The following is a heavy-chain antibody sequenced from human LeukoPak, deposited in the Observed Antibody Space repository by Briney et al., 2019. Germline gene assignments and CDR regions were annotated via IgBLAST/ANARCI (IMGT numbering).Heavy chain of an antibody. V-gene: IGHV4-59*01. CDR1: GGSISSYY. Sequence: ASETLSLTCTVSGGSISSYYWSWIRQPPGKGLEWIGYIYYSGSTNYNPSLKSRVTISVDTSKNQFSLKLSSVTAADTAVYYCARGQLLWFGESNYYYYGMDVWGQGTTVTVSS. CDR3: ARGQLLWFGESNYYYYGMDV. D-gene: IGHD3-10*01. CDR2: IYYSGST. J-gene: IGHJ6*02.